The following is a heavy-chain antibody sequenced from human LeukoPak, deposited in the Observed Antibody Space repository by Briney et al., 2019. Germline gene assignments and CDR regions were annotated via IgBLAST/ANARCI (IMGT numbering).Heavy chain of an antibody. D-gene: IGHD4/OR15-4a*01. V-gene: IGHV3-30*04. J-gene: IGHJ6*04. CDR3: ARGGTINYYYYGMDV. CDR1: GFTFSSYA. Sequence: PGRSLRLSCAASGFTFSSYAMHWVRQAPGKGLEWVAVISYGGSNKYYADSVKGRFTISRDNSKNTLYLQMNSLRAEDTAVYYCARGGTINYYYYGMDVWGKGTTVTVSS. CDR2: ISYGGSNK.